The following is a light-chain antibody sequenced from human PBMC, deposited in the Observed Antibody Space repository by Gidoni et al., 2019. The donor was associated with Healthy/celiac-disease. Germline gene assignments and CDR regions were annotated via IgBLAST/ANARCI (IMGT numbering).Light chain of an antibody. V-gene: IGKV1-5*01. CDR3: QQYNSYSTWT. J-gene: IGKJ1*01. CDR1: QSISSW. CDR2: DAS. Sequence: DIQMTESPSTLSASVGDRVTITCRASQSISSWLAWYQQKPGKAPKLLIYDASSLESGVPSRFSGSGSGTEFTLTISSLQPDDFATYYCQQYNSYSTWTCXQXTKVEIK.